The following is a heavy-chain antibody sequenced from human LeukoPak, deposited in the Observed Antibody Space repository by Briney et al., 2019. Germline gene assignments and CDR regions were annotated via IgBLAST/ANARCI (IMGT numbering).Heavy chain of an antibody. D-gene: IGHD5-24*01. CDR2: ISAYNGNT. V-gene: IGHV1-18*01. CDR1: GGTFSSYA. CDR3: AKSRLGDGYNGATYYFDY. J-gene: IGHJ4*02. Sequence: ASVKVSCKASGGTFSSYAISWVRQAPGQGLEWMGWISAYNGNTNYAQKLQGRVTMTTDTSTSTAYMELRSLRSDDTAVYYCAKSRLGDGYNGATYYFDYWGQGTLVTVSS.